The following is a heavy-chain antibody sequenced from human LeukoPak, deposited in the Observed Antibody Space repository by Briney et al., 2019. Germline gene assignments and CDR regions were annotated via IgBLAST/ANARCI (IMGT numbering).Heavy chain of an antibody. CDR2: IKGTTADGTT. V-gene: IGHV3-15*01. CDR1: GIPFIDAW. D-gene: IGHD2-15*01. Sequence: PGGSLRLSCELSGIPFIDAWMSWVRQAPGKGLEWVARIKGTTADGTTAYAAPVKGRFLITRDDSQRMVYLQMDSLKIEDTAVYFCTWVDCSGGSCYFASWGQGTQVTVSS. J-gene: IGHJ4*02. CDR3: TWVDCSGGSCYFAS.